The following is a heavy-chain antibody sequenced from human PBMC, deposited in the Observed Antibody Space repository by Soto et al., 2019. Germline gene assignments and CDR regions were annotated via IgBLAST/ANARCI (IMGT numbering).Heavy chain of an antibody. CDR2: ISSSSSYI. CDR3: ARSVGYSYGRGVFDY. D-gene: IGHD5-18*01. V-gene: IGHV3-21*01. CDR1: GFTFSSYS. J-gene: IGHJ4*02. Sequence: GGSLRLSCAASGFTFSSYSMNWVRQAPGKGLEWVSSISSSSSYIYYADSVKGRFTISRDNAKNSLYLQMNSLRAEDTAVYYCARSVGYSYGRGVFDYWGQGTLVTVSS.